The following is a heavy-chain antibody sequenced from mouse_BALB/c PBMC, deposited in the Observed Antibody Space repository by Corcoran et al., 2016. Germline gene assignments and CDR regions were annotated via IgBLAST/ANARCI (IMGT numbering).Heavy chain of an antibody. Sequence: DVQLQESGPGLVKPSQSLSLTCSVTGYSITSGYYWNWIRQFPGNKLEWMGYISYDGSNNYNPSLKNRISITRDTSKNQFFLKLNSVTTEDTATYYCAREGDRYDGTLYARDYWGQGTSVTVSS. CDR1: GYSITSGYY. CDR3: AREGDRYDGTLYARDY. J-gene: IGHJ4*01. V-gene: IGHV3-6*02. CDR2: ISYDGSN. D-gene: IGHD2-14*01.